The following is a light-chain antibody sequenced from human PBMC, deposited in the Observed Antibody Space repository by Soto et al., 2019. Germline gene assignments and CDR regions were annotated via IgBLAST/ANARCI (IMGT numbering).Light chain of an antibody. V-gene: IGKV3-15*01. CDR2: GVS. CDR1: QSVSSN. CDR3: QQYNNWPLT. J-gene: IGKJ4*01. Sequence: EIVMTQSPATLSVSPGERATLSCRASQSVSSNLAWYRQRPGQAPRLLIFGVSTRATGIPARFSGSGSGTEFTLTISSLQSEDFAVYYCQQYNNWPLTFGGGTKVDIK.